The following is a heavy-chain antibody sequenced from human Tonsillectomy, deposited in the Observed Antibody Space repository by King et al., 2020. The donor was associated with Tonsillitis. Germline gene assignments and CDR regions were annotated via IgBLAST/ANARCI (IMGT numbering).Heavy chain of an antibody. CDR3: ARSLTIFGTADF. Sequence: QLVQSGAEVKKPGESLKISSSGSGYSFNNYWISWVPQMPGKGLEWMGIIEPGYSETTYSTAFQGQVTISADKSLTTAYLQWSSLQASDTAMYYCARSLTIFGTADFWGQGTLVTVSS. CDR1: GYSFNNYW. J-gene: IGHJ4*02. CDR2: IEPGYSET. V-gene: IGHV5-51*01. D-gene: IGHD3-3*01.